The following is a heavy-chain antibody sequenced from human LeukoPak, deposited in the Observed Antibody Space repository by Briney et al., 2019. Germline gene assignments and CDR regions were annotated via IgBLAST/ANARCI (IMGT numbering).Heavy chain of an antibody. CDR2: IYYSGST. J-gene: IGHJ1*01. D-gene: IGHD2-15*01. CDR3: ASCSGGSCYSPLYFQH. CDR1: GGSISSYY. V-gene: IGHV4-59*08. Sequence: SETLSLTCTVSGGSISSYYWSWIRQPPGKGLEWIGYIYYSGSTNYNPSLKSRVTISVDTSKNQFPLKLSSVTAADTAVYYCASCSGGSCYSPLYFQHWGQGTLVTVSS.